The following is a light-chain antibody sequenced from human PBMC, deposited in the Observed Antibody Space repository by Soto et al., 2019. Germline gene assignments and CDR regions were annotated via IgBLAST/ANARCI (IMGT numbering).Light chain of an antibody. Sequence: QLVLIQTPSASVTPGQRDTISCSGGSSNIGSNYAYWYRQLPGTSPKLVIYANSQRPSGVPDRFSGTKSGTSASRASSGLRSEDEADYYGATWYDSLRGVLFGGGTKLTVL. CDR1: SSNIGSNY. CDR3: ATWYDSLRGVL. J-gene: IGLJ2*01. CDR2: ANS. V-gene: IGLV1-47*01.